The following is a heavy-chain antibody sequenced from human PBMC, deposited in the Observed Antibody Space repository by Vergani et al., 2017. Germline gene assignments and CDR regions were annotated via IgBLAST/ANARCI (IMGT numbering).Heavy chain of an antibody. CDR2: INSDGSST. Sequence: EVQLVESGGGLVQPGGSLRLSCAASGFTFSSYWMHWVRQAPGKGLVWVSRINSDGSSTSYADSVKGRFTISRDNAKNTLYLQMNSLRAEDTAVYYCARDGQYSSSSFYYYYGMDVWGQGTTVTVSS. CDR1: GFTFSSYW. J-gene: IGHJ6*02. CDR3: ARDGQYSSSSFYYYYGMDV. V-gene: IGHV3-74*01. D-gene: IGHD6-6*01.